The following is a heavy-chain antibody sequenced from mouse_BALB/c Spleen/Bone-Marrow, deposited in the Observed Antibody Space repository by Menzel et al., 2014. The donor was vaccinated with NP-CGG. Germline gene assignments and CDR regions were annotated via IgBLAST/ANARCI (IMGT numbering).Heavy chain of an antibody. D-gene: IGHD2-1*01. CDR3: ALLGNYGYFGV. CDR2: INPDSSTL. CDR1: GFDFSRYW. Sequence: DVLLLESGGGLVQPGGSLKLSCAASGFDFSRYWLSWVWQAPGKGLEWIGEINPDSSTLNYTPSLKDKFIISRDNAKNTLYLQMSKVRSEGTALYNCALLGNYGYFGVWGAGTTVTVSS. V-gene: IGHV4-1*02. J-gene: IGHJ1*01.